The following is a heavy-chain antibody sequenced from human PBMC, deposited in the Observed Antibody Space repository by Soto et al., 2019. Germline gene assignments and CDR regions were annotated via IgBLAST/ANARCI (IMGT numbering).Heavy chain of an antibody. CDR3: AREGLVLVPTTVNSDYYYYAMDV. CDR2: IVPIVDTA. D-gene: IGHD2-2*01. V-gene: IGHV1-69*13. Sequence: ASVKVSCKSSGGTFSSYAISWVRQAPGQGLEWMGGIVPIVDTATYAQKFQGRVTITADESTSTAYMELSSLRSEDTAVYYCAREGLVLVPTTVNSDYYYYAMDVWGQGTTVTVSS. J-gene: IGHJ6*02. CDR1: GGTFSSYA.